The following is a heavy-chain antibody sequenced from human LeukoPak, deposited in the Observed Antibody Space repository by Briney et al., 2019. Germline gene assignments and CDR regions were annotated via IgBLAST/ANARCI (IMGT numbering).Heavy chain of an antibody. Sequence: GGSLRLSCAASGFTFSSYGMHWVRQAPGKGLGWVAVIWYDGSNKYYADSVKGRFTISRDNSKNTLYLQMNSLRAEDTAVYYCAKGGYYMDVWGKGTTVTVSS. CDR1: GFTFSSYG. CDR2: IWYDGSNK. J-gene: IGHJ6*03. V-gene: IGHV3-33*06. CDR3: AKGGYYMDV.